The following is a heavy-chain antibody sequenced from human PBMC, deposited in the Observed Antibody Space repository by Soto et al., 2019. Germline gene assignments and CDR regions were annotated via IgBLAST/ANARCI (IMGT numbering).Heavy chain of an antibody. CDR2: IPYDGSNK. J-gene: IGHJ4*02. D-gene: IGHD3-22*01. CDR3: ARVANYYDSSGYYRGTFDY. Sequence: QVQLVESGGGVVQPGRSLRLSCAASGFTFSSYAMHWVRQAPGKGLEWVAVIPYDGSNKYYADSVKGRFTISRDNSKNTLYLQMNSLRAEDTAVYYCARVANYYDSSGYYRGTFDYWGQGTLVTVSS. V-gene: IGHV3-30-3*01. CDR1: GFTFSSYA.